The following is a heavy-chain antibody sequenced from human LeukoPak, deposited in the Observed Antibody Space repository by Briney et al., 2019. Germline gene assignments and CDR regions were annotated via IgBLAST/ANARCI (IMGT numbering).Heavy chain of an antibody. V-gene: IGHV3-30-3*01. CDR1: GFTFSSYA. CDR2: ISYDGSNK. Sequence: PGGSLRLSCAASGFTFSSYAMHWVRQAPGKGLEWVAVISYDGSNKYYADSVKGRFTISRDNSKNTLYLQMNSLRAEDTAVYYCARDNLRYCSSTSCYTGPDYWRQGTLVTVSS. J-gene: IGHJ4*02. CDR3: ARDNLRYCSSTSCYTGPDY. D-gene: IGHD2-2*02.